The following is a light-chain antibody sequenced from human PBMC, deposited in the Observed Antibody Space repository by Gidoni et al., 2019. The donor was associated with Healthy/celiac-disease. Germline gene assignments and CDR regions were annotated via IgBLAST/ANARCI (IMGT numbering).Light chain of an antibody. Sequence: QSALTQPASVSGSPGQSITISCTVTSSDVGGYNYVSGYQQHPGKAPKLMIYDVSNRPSGVSNRFSGSKSGNTASLTISGLQAEDEADYYCSSYTSSSTLVFGGGTKLTVL. CDR3: SSYTSSSTLV. CDR2: DVS. CDR1: SSDVGGYNY. V-gene: IGLV2-14*03. J-gene: IGLJ2*01.